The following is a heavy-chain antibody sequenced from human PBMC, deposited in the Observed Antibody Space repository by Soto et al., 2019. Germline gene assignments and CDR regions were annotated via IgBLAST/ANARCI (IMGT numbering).Heavy chain of an antibody. CDR2: TYYRSKWYN. CDR3: VGRQWLLFGYYYYGMDV. V-gene: IGHV6-1*01. Sequence: SQTLSLTCAISGDSVSSNRAAWNWIRQSPSRDLEWLGRTYYRSKWYNDYAVSVKSRITINPNTSKNQFSLKLSSVTAADTAVYYCVGRQWLLFGYYYYGMDVWGQGTTVTVSS. D-gene: IGHD3-3*01. CDR1: GDSVSSNRAA. J-gene: IGHJ6*02.